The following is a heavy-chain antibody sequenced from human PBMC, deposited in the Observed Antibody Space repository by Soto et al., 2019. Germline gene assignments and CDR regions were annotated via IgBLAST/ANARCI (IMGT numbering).Heavy chain of an antibody. CDR1: GYSFTSYG. Sequence: QVQLVQSGAEVKKPGASVKVSCKASGYSFTSYGISWVRQAPAQWIAWMGWSSAYNGNTTYAQKVQGRGTMTTATSTSTAYMELRSLRSDDTAVYYCARANGNYYYYYGMDVWGQGTTVTVS. CDR2: SSAYNGNT. V-gene: IGHV1-18*01. D-gene: IGHD1-1*01. CDR3: ARANGNYYYYYGMDV. J-gene: IGHJ6*02.